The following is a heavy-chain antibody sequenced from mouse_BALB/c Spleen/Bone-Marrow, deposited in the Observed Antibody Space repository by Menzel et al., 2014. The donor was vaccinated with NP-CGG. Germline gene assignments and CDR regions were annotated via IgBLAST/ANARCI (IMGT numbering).Heavy chain of an antibody. Sequence: EVHLVESGGGLVKPGGSLKLSCAASGFTFSSYTMSWVRQTPEKRLEWVATISSGGSYTYYPDSVKGRFTISRDNAKNTLYLQMSSLKSEDTAMYYCTREDTNRDFDYWGQGTTLTVSS. CDR3: TREDTNRDFDY. CDR2: ISSGGSYT. CDR1: GFTFSSYT. J-gene: IGHJ2*01. D-gene: IGHD4-1*01. V-gene: IGHV5-6-4*01.